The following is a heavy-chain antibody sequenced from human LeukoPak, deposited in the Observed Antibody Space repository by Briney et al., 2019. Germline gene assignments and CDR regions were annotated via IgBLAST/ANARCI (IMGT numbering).Heavy chain of an antibody. CDR3: ARARGYSYGILDQ. CDR1: GFTFSTFD. Sequence: GGSLRLSCASSGFTFSTFDMNWVRQAPGKGLDWVSFISSSGATTSYADSVKGRFTVSRDNAKNSLYLQMNSLRTEDTALYYCARARGYSYGILDQWGQGTLVTVSS. V-gene: IGHV3-48*03. J-gene: IGHJ4*02. CDR2: ISSSGATT. D-gene: IGHD5-18*01.